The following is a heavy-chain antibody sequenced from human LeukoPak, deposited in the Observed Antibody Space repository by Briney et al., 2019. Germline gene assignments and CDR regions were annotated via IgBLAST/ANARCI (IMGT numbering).Heavy chain of an antibody. D-gene: IGHD3-22*01. V-gene: IGHV3-7*03. CDR2: IKEDGSKK. J-gene: IGHJ4*02. CDR1: GFTFSSYA. Sequence: PGGSLRLSCAASGFTFSSYAMHWVRQAPGKGLEWVANIKEDGSKKNYVDSVKGRFTISRDNAKNSLYLQMTSLRAEDTAMYYCATPLDYRDSSGFHQGGDWGQGTLVTVSS. CDR3: ATPLDYRDSSGFHQGGD.